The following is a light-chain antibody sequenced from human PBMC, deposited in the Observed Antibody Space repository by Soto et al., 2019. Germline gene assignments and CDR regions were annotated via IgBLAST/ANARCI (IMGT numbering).Light chain of an antibody. CDR2: GAS. CDR3: QQYNTWLCT. V-gene: IGKV3D-15*01. J-gene: IGKJ1*01. CDR1: QSVNAN. Sequence: EVVMTQSPATLSVSPGERATLSCRASQSVNANLAWYQQKPGQAPRLIIHGASNRATGTPARFSGSGFGTEFILTISSLQSEDFAVYYCQQYNTWLCTFGQGTKVEI.